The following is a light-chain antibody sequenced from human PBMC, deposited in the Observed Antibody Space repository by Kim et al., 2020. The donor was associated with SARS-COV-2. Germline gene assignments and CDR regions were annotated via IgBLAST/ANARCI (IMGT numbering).Light chain of an antibody. CDR1: QTMLYSSNNKNC. CDR2: WAS. J-gene: IGKJ4*01. V-gene: IGKV4-1*01. CDR3: QQYYTTPLT. Sequence: ATINCKSSQTMLYSSNNKNCLAWYQQKPGQPPKLLIYWASTREAGVPDRFSGSGSGTDFTLTISSLQAEDVAVYYCQQYYTTPLTFGGGTKVDIK.